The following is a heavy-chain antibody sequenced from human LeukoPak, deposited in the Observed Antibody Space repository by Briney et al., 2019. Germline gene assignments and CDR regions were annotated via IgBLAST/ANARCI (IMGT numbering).Heavy chain of an antibody. CDR2: INWNGDST. CDR3: ARDELLNRNWFDP. CDR1: GFKFDDYG. J-gene: IGHJ5*02. V-gene: IGHV3-20*04. Sequence: PGGSVRLSCRGSGFKFDDYGVTWVRQAPGKGLEWVSDINWNGDSTGYAHSVRGRFTISRDNSKNSVYLQMNSLRVEDTAFYYCARDELLNRNWFDPWGQGTLVTVSS. D-gene: IGHD3-10*01.